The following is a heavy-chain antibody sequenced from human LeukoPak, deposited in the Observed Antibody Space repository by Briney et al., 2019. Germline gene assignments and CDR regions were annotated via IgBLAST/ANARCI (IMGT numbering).Heavy chain of an antibody. CDR1: GFTFSDYY. V-gene: IGHV3-11*01. CDR2: ISSSGSTI. D-gene: IGHD3-22*01. J-gene: IGHJ4*02. CDR3: AREHYYDSSGYTD. Sequence: GGSPRLSCAASGFTFSDYYMSWIRQAPGKGLEWVSYISSSGSTIYYADSVKGRFTISRDNAKNSLYLQMNSLRAEDTAVYYCAREHYYDSSGYTDWGQGTLVTVSS.